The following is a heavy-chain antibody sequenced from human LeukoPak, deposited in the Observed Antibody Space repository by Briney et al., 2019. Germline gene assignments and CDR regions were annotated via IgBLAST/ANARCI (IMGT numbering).Heavy chain of an antibody. V-gene: IGHV3-9*03. CDR3: AKDYYGSGSYPIFDY. J-gene: IGHJ4*02. Sequence: PGRSLRLSCAASGFTFDDYAMHWVRHAPGKGLEWVSGISWNSGSIGYADSVKGRFTISRDNAKNSLYLQMNSLRAEDMALYYCAKDYYGSGSYPIFDYWGQGTLVTVSS. D-gene: IGHD3-10*01. CDR1: GFTFDDYA. CDR2: ISWNSGSI.